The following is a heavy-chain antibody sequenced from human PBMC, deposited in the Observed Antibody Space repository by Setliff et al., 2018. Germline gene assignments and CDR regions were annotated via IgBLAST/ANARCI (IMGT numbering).Heavy chain of an antibody. CDR3: ASCRYQVPYDY. CDR2: VYDSGTT. D-gene: IGHD2-2*01. V-gene: IGHV4-59*05. J-gene: IGHJ4*02. CDR1: GGSISGYY. Sequence: SETLSLTCTVSGGSISGYYWTWIRQPAGKGLEWIGTVYDSGTTYYNPSLKSRVTIFVDTSKNQFSLNLNSVTAADTGVYYCASCRYQVPYDYWGQGILVTVSS.